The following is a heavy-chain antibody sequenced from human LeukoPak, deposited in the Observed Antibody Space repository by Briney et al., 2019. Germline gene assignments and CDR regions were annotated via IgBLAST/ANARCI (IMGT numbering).Heavy chain of an antibody. CDR1: GGSISSGSYY. D-gene: IGHD3-22*01. V-gene: IGHV4-61*02. CDR3: AREQVGYYDSSGYYCYFDY. CDR2: IYTSGST. Sequence: SETLSLTCTVSGGSISSGSYYWSWIRQPAGKGLEWIGRIYTSGSTDYNPSLKSRVTISVDTSKNQFSLKLSSVTAADTAVYYCAREQVGYYDSSGYYCYFDYWGQGTLVTVSS. J-gene: IGHJ4*02.